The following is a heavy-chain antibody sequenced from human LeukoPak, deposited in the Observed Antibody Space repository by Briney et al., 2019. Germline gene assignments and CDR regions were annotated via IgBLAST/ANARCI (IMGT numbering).Heavy chain of an antibody. V-gene: IGHV1-2*02. CDR2: INPNSGGT. J-gene: IGHJ4*02. CDR1: GYTFTGYY. D-gene: IGHD3-3*01. Sequence: ASVKVSCKASGYTFTGYYMHWVRQAPGQGLEWMGWINPNSGGTNYAQKFQGRVTMTRDMSISTAYMELSRLRSDDTAVYYCARVGPYDFWSGYTPLLALDYWGQGTLVTVSS. CDR3: ARVGPYDFWSGYTPLLALDY.